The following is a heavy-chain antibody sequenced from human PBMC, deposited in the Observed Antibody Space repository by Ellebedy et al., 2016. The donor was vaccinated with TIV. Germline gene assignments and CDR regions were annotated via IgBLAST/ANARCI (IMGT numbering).Heavy chain of an antibody. CDR3: ARDGAAYCGGDCQYPFDY. D-gene: IGHD2-21*02. Sequence: GESLNISCAAYGFTFSRYSMNWVRQSPGKGLEWVSYISRSSNIYYADSVKGRFTISRDNAKNSLYLQMNSLKYEDTAVYYCARDGAAYCGGDCQYPFDYWGQGTLVTVSS. J-gene: IGHJ4*02. CDR2: ISRSSNI. V-gene: IGHV3-48*02. CDR1: GFTFSRYS.